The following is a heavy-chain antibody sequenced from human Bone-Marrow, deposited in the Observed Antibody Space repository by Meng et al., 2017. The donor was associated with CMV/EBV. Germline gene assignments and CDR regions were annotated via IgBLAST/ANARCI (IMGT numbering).Heavy chain of an antibody. V-gene: IGHV4-34*01. CDR1: GGTFSGYY. J-gene: IGHJ4*02. CDR2: INHSGST. Sequence: WGSLRLSCAVYGGTFSGYYWSWIRQPPGKGLEWIGEINHSGSTNYNPSLKSRVTISVDTSKNQFYLKLSSVTAADTAVYYCSRGVSNWNYFDYWGQGTLVTVSS. D-gene: IGHD1-1*01. CDR3: SRGVSNWNYFDY.